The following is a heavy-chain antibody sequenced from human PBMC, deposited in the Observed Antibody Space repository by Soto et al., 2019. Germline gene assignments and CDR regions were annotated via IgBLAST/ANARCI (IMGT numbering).Heavy chain of an antibody. CDR2: IYHSGST. D-gene: IGHD6-19*01. J-gene: IGHJ4*03. CDR3: ARHDGFSSGWIFDY. CDR1: GGSISSGGYS. Sequence: SETLSLTCAVSGGSISSGGYSWSWIRQPPGKGLEWIGYIYHSGSTYYNPSLKSRVTISVDRSKNQFSLKLSSVTAADTAVYYCARHDGFSSGWIFDYWGHGTLVTVPS. V-gene: IGHV4-30-2*01.